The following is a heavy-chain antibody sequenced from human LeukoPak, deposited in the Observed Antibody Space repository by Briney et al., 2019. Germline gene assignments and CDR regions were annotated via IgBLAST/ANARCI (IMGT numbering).Heavy chain of an antibody. CDR3: ARLSGSGTFYRRYFDS. CDR2: FYYTGST. V-gene: IGHV4-39*01. D-gene: IGHD3-10*01. J-gene: IGHJ4*02. Sequence: PSETLSLTCTVSGGSISSSFYYWAWIRQPPGKGPEWIGRFYYTGSTYYNPSLKSRVTISVDTSKNQFSLNLDSVTAADTAVYYCARLSGSGTFYRRYFDSWGQGTLVTVSS. CDR1: GGSISSSFYY.